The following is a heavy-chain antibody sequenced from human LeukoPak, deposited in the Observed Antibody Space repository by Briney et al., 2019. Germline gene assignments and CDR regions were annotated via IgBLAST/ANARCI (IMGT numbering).Heavy chain of an antibody. Sequence: GGSLRLSCTTSGFTFSSYWMHWVRQAPGKGLVWVSRINSDGSSTSYADSVKGRFTISRDNAKNTLYLQMNSLRAEDTAVYYCAREYYYGSGSYYYYYGMDVWGQGTTVTVSS. D-gene: IGHD3-10*01. V-gene: IGHV3-74*01. CDR1: GFTFSSYW. CDR3: AREYYYGSGSYYYYYGMDV. J-gene: IGHJ6*02. CDR2: INSDGSST.